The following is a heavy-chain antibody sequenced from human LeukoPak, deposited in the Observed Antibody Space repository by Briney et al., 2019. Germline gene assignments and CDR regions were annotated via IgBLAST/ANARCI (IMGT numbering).Heavy chain of an antibody. J-gene: IGHJ4*02. D-gene: IGHD3-9*01. CDR1: GGSINNYW. V-gene: IGHV4-59*01. CDR2: VHSSGST. CDR3: ARLAPGNYDILTGDPKVVFDY. Sequence: SETLSLTCSVSGGSINNYWWSWIRQPPGKGLEWIGYVHSSGSTKYNPSLKSRLIISVDMSKNQFSLKLRSVSVADTAVYYCARLAPGNYDILTGDPKVVFDYWGQGALVTVSS.